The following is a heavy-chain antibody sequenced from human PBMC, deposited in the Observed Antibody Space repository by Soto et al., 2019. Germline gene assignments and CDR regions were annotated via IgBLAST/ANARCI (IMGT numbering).Heavy chain of an antibody. CDR1: GFSITGNGEG. CDR2: IYWADDK. Sequence: SGPTLVNPTQTLTLTCTFSGFSITGNGEGVGWIRQPPGKALEGLALIYWADDKRYSPSLRNRLTITLDNSKDQVILTMTDMGPADTATYYCAHGYVQLLASFHYFDSWGQGTKVTVYS. CDR3: AHGYVQLLASFHYFDS. D-gene: IGHD2-2*01. V-gene: IGHV2-5*02. J-gene: IGHJ4*02.